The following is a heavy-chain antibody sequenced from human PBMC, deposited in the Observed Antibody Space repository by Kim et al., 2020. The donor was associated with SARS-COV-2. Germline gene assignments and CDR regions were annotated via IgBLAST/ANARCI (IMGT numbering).Heavy chain of an antibody. V-gene: IGHV4-39*01. CDR3: ARRGIAAAGDYFDY. J-gene: IGHJ4*02. Sequence: NPSLKSRVTISVDTSKNQFSLKLSSVTAADTAVYYCARRGIAAAGDYFDYWGQGTLVTVSS. D-gene: IGHD6-13*01.